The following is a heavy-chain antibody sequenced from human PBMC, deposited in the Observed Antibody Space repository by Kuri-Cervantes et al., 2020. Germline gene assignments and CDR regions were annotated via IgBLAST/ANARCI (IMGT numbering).Heavy chain of an antibody. J-gene: IGHJ6*03. CDR3: ATGIAPRGPLVYYYYMDV. Sequence: ASVKVSCKASGYTFTSYYMHWVRQAPGQGLEWMGIINPSGGSTSYAQKFQGRVTMTRDTSTSTVYMELSSLRSDDTAVYYCATGIAPRGPLVYYYYMDVWGKGTAVTVSS. CDR1: GYTFTSYY. V-gene: IGHV1-46*01. CDR2: INPSGGST. D-gene: IGHD6-6*01.